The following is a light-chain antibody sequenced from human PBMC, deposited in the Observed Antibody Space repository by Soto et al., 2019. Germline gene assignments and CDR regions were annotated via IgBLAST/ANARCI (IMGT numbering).Light chain of an antibody. J-gene: IGKJ2*01. Sequence: EIVLTQSPGTLSLCPGERATLSCRASQSVSNSYLAWYQQKPGQAPRLLIYHASSRATGIPDRFSGSGSGTDFTLTISRLEPEDFAVYYCQQYGSSPVTFGQGTKLEIK. CDR3: QQYGSSPVT. CDR2: HAS. CDR1: QSVSNSY. V-gene: IGKV3-20*01.